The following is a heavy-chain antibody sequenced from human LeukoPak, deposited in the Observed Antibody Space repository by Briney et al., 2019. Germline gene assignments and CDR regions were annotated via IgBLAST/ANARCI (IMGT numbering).Heavy chain of an antibody. Sequence: GGSLRLSCAASGFTFSSYAMSWVRQAPGKGLEWVSAISGSGGSTYYADSVKGRFTISRDNSKNTLYLQMNSLRAEDTAVYYCANVPVVVVPAAIPPHFDYWGQGTLVTVSS. CDR1: GFTFSSYA. D-gene: IGHD2-2*01. CDR3: ANVPVVVVPAAIPPHFDY. CDR2: ISGSGGST. V-gene: IGHV3-23*01. J-gene: IGHJ4*02.